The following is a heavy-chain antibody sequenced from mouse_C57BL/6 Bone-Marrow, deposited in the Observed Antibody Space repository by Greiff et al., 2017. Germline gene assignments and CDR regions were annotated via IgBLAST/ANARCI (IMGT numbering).Heavy chain of an antibody. J-gene: IGHJ4*01. CDR3: ARWGITTVKYYYAMDY. CDR2: IHPNSGST. D-gene: IGHD1-1*01. V-gene: IGHV1-64*01. Sequence: QVQLQQPGAELVKPGASVKLSCKASGYTFTSYWMHWVKQRPGQGLEWIGMIHPNSGSTNYNEKFKSKATLTVDKSSSPAYMQLSSLTSEDSAVYYCARWGITTVKYYYAMDYWGQGTSVTVSS. CDR1: GYTFTSYW.